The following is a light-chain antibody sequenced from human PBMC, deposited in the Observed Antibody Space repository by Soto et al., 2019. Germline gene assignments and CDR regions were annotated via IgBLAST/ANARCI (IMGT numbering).Light chain of an antibody. J-gene: IGKJ4*01. CDR1: QDISSS. Sequence: AIQLTQSPSSLSASVGDRVTITCRASQDISSSLAWYHQKAGKAPKLLIYGASILQSGVPSGFSGSGFGTDFTLTISSLRAEDFAIYFCQQTKSYPSTFGGGTRVEI. CDR2: GAS. V-gene: IGKV1-13*02. CDR3: QQTKSYPST.